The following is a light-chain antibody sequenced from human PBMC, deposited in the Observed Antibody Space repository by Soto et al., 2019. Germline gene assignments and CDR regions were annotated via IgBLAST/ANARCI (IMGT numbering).Light chain of an antibody. V-gene: IGLV2-11*01. J-gene: IGLJ2*01. CDR1: SSDVGGHNF. CDR2: DVN. CDR3: CSSAGSNTVI. Sequence: QSALTQPRSVSGSPGQSVTISCTGTSSDVGGHNFVSWYQQHPGIAPKLMIYDVNKRPSGVPDRFSGSKSGNTASLTISGLQAEDEADYYRCSSAGSNTVIFGGGTKLTVL.